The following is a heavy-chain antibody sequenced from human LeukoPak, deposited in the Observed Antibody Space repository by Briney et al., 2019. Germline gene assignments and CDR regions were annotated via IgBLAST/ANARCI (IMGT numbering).Heavy chain of an antibody. Sequence: PGGSLRLSCAASGFTFSSYGMHWVRQAPGKGLEWVAFIRYDGSNKYYADSVKGRFTISRDNSKNTLYLQMNSLRAEDTAVYYCAKDLEDIVVVPAAHFPPPNTDYWGQGTLVTVSS. CDR3: AKDLEDIVVVPAAHFPPPNTDY. CDR1: GFTFSSYG. V-gene: IGHV3-30*02. D-gene: IGHD2-2*01. CDR2: IRYDGSNK. J-gene: IGHJ4*02.